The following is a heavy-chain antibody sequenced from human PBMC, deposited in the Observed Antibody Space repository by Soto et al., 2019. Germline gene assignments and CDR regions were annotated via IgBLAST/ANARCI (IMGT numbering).Heavy chain of an antibody. CDR1: GYAFTSYG. J-gene: IGHJ3*02. Sequence: ASVKVSCKASGYAFTSYGISWVRQAPGQGLEWMGWISAYNGNTNYAQKLQGRVTMTTDTSTSTAYMELRSLRSDDTAVYYCARSRRGPPPDAFDIWGQGTTVTVS. V-gene: IGHV1-18*01. CDR2: ISAYNGNT. CDR3: ARSRRGPPPDAFDI. D-gene: IGHD5-12*01.